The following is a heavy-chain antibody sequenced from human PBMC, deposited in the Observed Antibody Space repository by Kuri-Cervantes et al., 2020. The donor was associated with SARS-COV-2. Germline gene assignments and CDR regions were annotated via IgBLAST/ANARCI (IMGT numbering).Heavy chain of an antibody. V-gene: IGHV3-21*01. CDR1: GFTFSNYG. J-gene: IGHJ4*02. CDR2: ISSSSSYI. Sequence: GGSLRLSCAASGFTFSNYGMHWVRQAPGKGLEWVSSISSSSSYIYYADSVKGRFTISRDNAKNSLYLQMNSLRAEDTAVYYCAREAWEGYFDYWGQGTLVTVSS. D-gene: IGHD1-26*01. CDR3: AREAWEGYFDY.